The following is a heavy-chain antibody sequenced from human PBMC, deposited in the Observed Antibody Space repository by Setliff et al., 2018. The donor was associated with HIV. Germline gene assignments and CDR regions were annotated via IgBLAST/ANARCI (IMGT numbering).Heavy chain of an antibody. V-gene: IGHV1-58*01. CDR2: IVVGSGKT. CDR3: VADGHGSGWRSDY. CDR1: GFTFTGSA. Sequence: ASVKVSCKASGFTFTGSAVQWMRQARGQHPEWIGWIVVGSGKTEYAQKFQERVTITRDMSTSTAYMELRSLRYDDTAVYYCVADGHGSGWRSDYWGQGTLVTVSS. J-gene: IGHJ4*02. D-gene: IGHD6-19*01.